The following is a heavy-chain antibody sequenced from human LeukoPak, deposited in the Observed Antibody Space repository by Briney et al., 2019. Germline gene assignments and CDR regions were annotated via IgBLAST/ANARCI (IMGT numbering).Heavy chain of an antibody. Sequence: SETLSLTCTVSGGSISSYYWSWIRQPPGKGLEWIGYIYTSGSTNYNPSLKSRVTISVDTSKNQFSLKLSSVTAADTAVYYCARTAMALFDYWGQGTLVTVSS. D-gene: IGHD5-18*01. CDR1: GGSISSYY. CDR3: ARTAMALFDY. J-gene: IGHJ4*02. V-gene: IGHV4-4*09. CDR2: IYTSGST.